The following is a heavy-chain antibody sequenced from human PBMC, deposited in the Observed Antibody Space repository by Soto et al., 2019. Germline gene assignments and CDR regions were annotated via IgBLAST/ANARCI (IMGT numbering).Heavy chain of an antibody. D-gene: IGHD4-17*01. V-gene: IGHV1-18*01. Sequence: ASVKVSCKASGYTFTSYGISWVRRAPGQGLEWVGWISAYNGNTNYAQKLQGRVTMTTDTSTSTAYMEPRSLRSDDTAVYYCARSAKKFNYGDYPNWFDPWGQGTLVTVSS. CDR3: ARSAKKFNYGDYPNWFDP. J-gene: IGHJ5*02. CDR2: ISAYNGNT. CDR1: GYTFTSYG.